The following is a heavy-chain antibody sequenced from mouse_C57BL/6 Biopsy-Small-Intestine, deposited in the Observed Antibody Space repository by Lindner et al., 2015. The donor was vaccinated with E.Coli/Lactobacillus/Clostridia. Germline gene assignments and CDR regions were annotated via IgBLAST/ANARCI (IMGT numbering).Heavy chain of an antibody. Sequence: SVKVSCKASGYRFSDYYIHWVRQAPGQGLEWLGWINANSGRTNYAQNFQGRVTITRDTSISTAYMELSSLRSDDTAVYFCAKKKALALFGMDVWGQGTTVTVSS. CDR3: AKKKALALFGMDV. CDR1: GYRFSDYY. CDR2: INANSGRT. D-gene: IGHD3-3*01. J-gene: IGHJ1*01. V-gene: IGHV1-84*02.